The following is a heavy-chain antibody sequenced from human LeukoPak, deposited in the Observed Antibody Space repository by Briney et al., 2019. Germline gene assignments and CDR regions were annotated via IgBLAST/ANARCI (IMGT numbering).Heavy chain of an antibody. D-gene: IGHD1-1*01. CDR1: GYSFTSYW. CDR2: IYPGDSDT. CDR3: ARHETGPYFDY. V-gene: IGHV5-51*01. Sequence: GESLKISCKGSGYSFTSYWIGWVRQMPGKGLECMGIIYPGDSDTRYSPSFQGQVTISADKSIGTAYLQWSSLTASDTAMYYCARHETGPYFDYWGQGTLVTVSS. J-gene: IGHJ4*02.